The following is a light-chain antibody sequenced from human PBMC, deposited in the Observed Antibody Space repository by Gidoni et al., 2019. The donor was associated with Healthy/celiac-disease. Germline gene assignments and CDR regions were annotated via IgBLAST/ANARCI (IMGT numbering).Light chain of an antibody. CDR1: QSVSSN. V-gene: IGKV3-15*01. J-gene: IGKJ4*01. CDR3: QQYNNWLT. CDR2: GAS. Sequence: ELVMTQSPATLSVSPGERATLSCRASQSVSSNLAWYQQKPGQAPRLLIYGASTRATGIPARFSGSGSGTEFTLTISSLQSEDFAGYYCQQYNNWLTFGGGTKVEIK.